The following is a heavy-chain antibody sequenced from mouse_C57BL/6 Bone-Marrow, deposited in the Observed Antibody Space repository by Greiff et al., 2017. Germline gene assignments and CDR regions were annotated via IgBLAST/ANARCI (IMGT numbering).Heavy chain of an antibody. CDR1: GYTFTSYW. D-gene: IGHD2-4*01. Sequence: QVQLQQPGAELVRPGSSVKLSCKASGYTFTSYWMDWVKQRPGQGLEWIGNIYPSDSETHYNQKFKDKATLTVDKSSSTAYMQLSSLTSEDSAVYYCAREDYDGPYWYFDVWGTGTTVTVSS. J-gene: IGHJ1*03. CDR3: AREDYDGPYWYFDV. V-gene: IGHV1-61*01. CDR2: IYPSDSET.